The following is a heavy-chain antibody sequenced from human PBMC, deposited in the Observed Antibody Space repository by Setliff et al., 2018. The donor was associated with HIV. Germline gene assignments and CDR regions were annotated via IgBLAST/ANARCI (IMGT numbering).Heavy chain of an antibody. CDR2: IYNSGYT. Sequence: SETLSLTCKVSGAPISSYYWNWIRQPPGKGLEWIGYIYNSGYTNYKPSLKSRVTISLDTSKNQFSLHLRSVTAADTAVYYCARGDGYRGNDAYYDSGMDVWGQGITVTVS. V-gene: IGHV4-59*01. CDR3: ARGDGYRGNDAYYDSGMDV. J-gene: IGHJ6*02. D-gene: IGHD5-12*01. CDR1: GAPISSYY.